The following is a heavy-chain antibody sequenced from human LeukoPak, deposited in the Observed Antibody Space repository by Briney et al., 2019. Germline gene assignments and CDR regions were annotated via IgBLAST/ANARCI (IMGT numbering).Heavy chain of an antibody. Sequence: AASVKVSCKASGYTFTSYDINWVRQATGQGLEWMGWMNPNSGNTGSAQRFQGRFTMTRDTSISTAYMELSSLRSEDTAVYYCARGPLVRLPSSFDPWGQGTLVTVS. V-gene: IGHV1-8*01. J-gene: IGHJ5*02. D-gene: IGHD3-16*02. CDR3: ARGPLVRLPSSFDP. CDR1: GYTFTSYD. CDR2: MNPNSGNT.